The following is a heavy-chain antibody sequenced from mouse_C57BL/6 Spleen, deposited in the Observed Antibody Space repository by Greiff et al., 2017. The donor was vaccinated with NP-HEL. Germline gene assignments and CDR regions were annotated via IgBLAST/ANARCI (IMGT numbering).Heavy chain of an antibody. CDR2: IDPSDSYT. CDR1: GYTFTSYW. Sequence: QVQLQQPGAELVRPGTSVKLSCKASGYTFTSYWMHWVKQRPGQGLEWIGVIDPSDSYTNYNQKFKGKATLTVDTSSSTAYMQLSSLTSEDSAVYYCAPGINYYGSSYDAMDYWGQGTSVTVSS. J-gene: IGHJ4*01. CDR3: APGINYYGSSYDAMDY. D-gene: IGHD1-1*01. V-gene: IGHV1-59*01.